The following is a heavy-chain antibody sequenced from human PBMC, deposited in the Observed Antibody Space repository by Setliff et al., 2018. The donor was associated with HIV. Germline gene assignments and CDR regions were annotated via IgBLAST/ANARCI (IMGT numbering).Heavy chain of an antibody. CDR3: GRAPDY. J-gene: IGHJ4*02. V-gene: IGHV4-39*01. CDR2: MYYSGTT. CDR1: GDPISSGSYY. Sequence: LSLTCTVSGDPISSGSYYWGWIRQPPGKGLEWIGSMYYSGTTYYNPSLKSRVTISVDTSETQFSLKLNSVTAADTAVYYCGRAPDYWGQGTLVTVS.